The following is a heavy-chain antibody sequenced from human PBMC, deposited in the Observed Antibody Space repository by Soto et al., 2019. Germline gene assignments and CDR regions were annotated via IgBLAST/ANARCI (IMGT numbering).Heavy chain of an antibody. V-gene: IGHV1-69*12. CDR1: GGTFSSYA. CDR3: ARGEIVLVPAAIPYYYGIDV. D-gene: IGHD2-2*01. Sequence: QVQLVQSGAEVKKPGSSVKVSCKASGGTFSSYAISWVRQAPGQGLEWMRGIIPIFGTANYAQKFQGRVTITADESTSTAYMELSSLRSEDTAVYYCARGEIVLVPAAIPYYYGIDVWGQGTTVTVSS. CDR2: IIPIFGTA. J-gene: IGHJ6*02.